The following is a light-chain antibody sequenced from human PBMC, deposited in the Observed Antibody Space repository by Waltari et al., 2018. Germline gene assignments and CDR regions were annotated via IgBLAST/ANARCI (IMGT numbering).Light chain of an antibody. CDR1: SSDVGFYNL. Sequence: QSALTQPASVSGSPGQSITISCTGTSSDVGFYNLVSWYQQHPDKAPKLMVYEVIERASGVSNHFSGSKSGNTASLTISGLQAEAEADYYCCSYAGRNIWVFGGGTKLTVL. CDR2: EVI. J-gene: IGLJ3*02. V-gene: IGLV2-23*02. CDR3: CSYAGRNIWV.